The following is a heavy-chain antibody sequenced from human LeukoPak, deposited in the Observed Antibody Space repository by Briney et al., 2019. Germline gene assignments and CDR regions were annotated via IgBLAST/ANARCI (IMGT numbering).Heavy chain of an antibody. CDR1: GGSISSYY. J-gene: IGHJ4*02. D-gene: IGHD4-17*01. CDR3: ARGFYGDHLFDY. CDR2: IYYSGST. Sequence: PSETLSLTCTVSGGSISSYYWSWIRQPPGKGLEWIGYIYYSGSTNYNPSLKSRVTISVDTSKNQFSLKLSSVTAADTAVYYCARGFYGDHLFDYWGQGTLVTVSS. V-gene: IGHV4-59*01.